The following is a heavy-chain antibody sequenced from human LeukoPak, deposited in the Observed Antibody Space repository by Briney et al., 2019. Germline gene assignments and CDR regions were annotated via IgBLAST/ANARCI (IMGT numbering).Heavy chain of an antibody. CDR2: INPDNGVP. CDR1: GYTFTDYF. CDR3: ARHNCSTVSCPNDY. D-gene: IGHD2-2*01. V-gene: IGHV1-2*02. Sequence: ASVKVSCKASGYTFTDYFVHWVRQAPGQGLEWVGWINPDNGVPKYAQKFQGRVTMTRDTSINTAYMELSSLRSDDTAVYYCARHNCSTVSCPNDYWGQGTLVTVSS. J-gene: IGHJ4*02.